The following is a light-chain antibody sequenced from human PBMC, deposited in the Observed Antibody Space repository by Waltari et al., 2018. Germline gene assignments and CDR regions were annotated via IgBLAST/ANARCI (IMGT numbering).Light chain of an antibody. CDR2: SVD. CDR3: SSYAGNNILV. V-gene: IGLV2-14*03. CDR1: SSDVGAYDS. J-gene: IGLJ2*01. Sequence: QSALTQPASMSGSPGQSITISCTGTSSDVGAYDSVNWYQQHPGKAPKLMIHSVDSRPSGISNRFSGSKSGNTASLTISGLQAEDEADYFCSSYAGNNILVFGGGTEVTVL.